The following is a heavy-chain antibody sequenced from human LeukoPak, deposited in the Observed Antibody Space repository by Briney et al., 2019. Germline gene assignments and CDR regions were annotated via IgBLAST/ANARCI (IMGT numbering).Heavy chain of an antibody. V-gene: IGHV4-38-2*02. CDR1: GYSISGGYY. Sequence: SETLSLTCTVSGYSISGGYYWGWIRQPPGKGQEWFGSFYDSGNTYYNPSLKSRVTISVDTSKNQFYLKVRCVTAADTAVYFCARGKSRGSHIDYWGQGTLVTVSS. CDR3: ARGKSRGSHIDY. J-gene: IGHJ4*02. CDR2: FYDSGNT. D-gene: IGHD1-26*01.